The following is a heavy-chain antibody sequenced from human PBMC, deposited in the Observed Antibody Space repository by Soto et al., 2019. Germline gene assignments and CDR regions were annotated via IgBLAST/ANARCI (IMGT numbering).Heavy chain of an antibody. Sequence: QVHLVQSGAEMKKPGSSVKVSCKVSGGDLTNSGISWVRQAPGQGLEGMGGIFPLLAMVDYSQKIQGRVTITADESTNTRYMDMGSLKPDDPAVDSCAREDGTGFKTWGQGTVVIVSS. V-gene: IGHV1-69*04. CDR3: AREDGTGFKT. D-gene: IGHD7-27*01. CDR1: GGDLTNSG. CDR2: IFPLLAMV. J-gene: IGHJ4*02.